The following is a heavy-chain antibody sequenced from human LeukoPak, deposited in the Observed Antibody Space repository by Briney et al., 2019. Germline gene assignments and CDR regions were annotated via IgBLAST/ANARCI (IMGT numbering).Heavy chain of an antibody. J-gene: IGHJ4*02. D-gene: IGHD1-26*01. V-gene: IGHV3-30-3*01. CDR3: ARESRLSGSYYPLDY. Sequence: GGTLRLSCAASGFTFSSYAMHWVRQAPGKGLEWVAVISYDGSNKYYADSVKGRFTISRDNSKNTLYLQMNSLRAEDTAVYYCARESRLSGSYYPLDYWGQGTLVTVSS. CDR2: ISYDGSNK. CDR1: GFTFSSYA.